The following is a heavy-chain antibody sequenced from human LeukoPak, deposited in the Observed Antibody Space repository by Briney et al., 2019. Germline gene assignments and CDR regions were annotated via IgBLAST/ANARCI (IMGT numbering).Heavy chain of an antibody. J-gene: IGHJ6*03. CDR2: ISGGGDST. CDR1: GFTFSSYA. Sequence: GGSLRLSCAASGFTFSSYAMTWVRQAPGKGLEWVSVISGGGDSTYLADSVRGRFTVSRDNSKNTLYLQLKRLRAEDTAVYYCAKMGGDYNLYYYYMDVWDKGTTVTVSS. D-gene: IGHD4-17*01. V-gene: IGHV3-23*01. CDR3: AKMGGDYNLYYYYMDV.